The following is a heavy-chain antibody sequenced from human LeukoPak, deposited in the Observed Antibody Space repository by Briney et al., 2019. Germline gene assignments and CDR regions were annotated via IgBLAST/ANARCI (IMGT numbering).Heavy chain of an antibody. Sequence: SETLSLTCTVSGGSISSYYWSWIRQPPGRGLEWIGYIYYSGSTNYNPSLKSRVTISVDTSKNQFSLKLSSVTAADTAVYYCARAPYSGSYYDYWGQGTLVTVSS. CDR1: GGSISSYY. CDR2: IYYSGST. CDR3: ARAPYSGSYYDY. J-gene: IGHJ4*02. D-gene: IGHD1-26*01. V-gene: IGHV4-59*01.